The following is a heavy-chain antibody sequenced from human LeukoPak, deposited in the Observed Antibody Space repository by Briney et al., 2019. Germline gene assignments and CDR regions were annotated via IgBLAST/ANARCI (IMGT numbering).Heavy chain of an antibody. CDR3: ATNPPGIAVAGNGNFDN. D-gene: IGHD6-19*01. V-gene: IGHV3-9*01. Sequence: GGSLRLSCAASGFAFDDYAMHWVRQAPGKGLELVSGITWNSDAIGYADSVKGRFTISRDNAKNSLYLQMESLRAEDTAFYYCATNPPGIAVAGNGNFDNWGQGTLVTVSS. CDR1: GFAFDDYA. CDR2: ITWNSDAI. J-gene: IGHJ4*02.